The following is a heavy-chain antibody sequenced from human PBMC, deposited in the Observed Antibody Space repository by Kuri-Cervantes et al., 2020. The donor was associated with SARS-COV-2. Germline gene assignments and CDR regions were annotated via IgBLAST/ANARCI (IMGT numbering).Heavy chain of an antibody. V-gene: IGHV3-21*01. J-gene: IGHJ6*02. CDR1: GFTFSSYS. CDR3: ATTVVVPAAYYYYGMDV. CDR2: ISSSSSYI. Sequence: ETLSLTCAASGFTFSSYSMNWVRQAPGKGLEWVSSISSSSSYIYYADSVKGRFTISRDNAKNSLYLQMNSLRAEDTAVYYCATTVVVPAAYYYYGMDVWGQGTTVTVSS. D-gene: IGHD2-2*01.